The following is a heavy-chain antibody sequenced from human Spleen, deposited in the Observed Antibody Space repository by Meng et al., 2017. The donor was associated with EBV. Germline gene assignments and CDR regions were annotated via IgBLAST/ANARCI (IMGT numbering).Heavy chain of an antibody. J-gene: IGHJ4*02. CDR1: GGSISSSNW. D-gene: IGHD6-19*01. CDR2: VFHRGST. Sequence: QVPLQECAPGRVTPAGTLSLPCAVSGGSISSSNWWTWVRPPPGKGLEWIGEVFHRGSTNYNPSLKSRVTISIDKSKNQFSLNLTSVAATDTAVYYCARKSEGQWLAHFDYWGQGTLVTVSS. V-gene: IGHV4-4*02. CDR3: ARKSEGQWLAHFDY.